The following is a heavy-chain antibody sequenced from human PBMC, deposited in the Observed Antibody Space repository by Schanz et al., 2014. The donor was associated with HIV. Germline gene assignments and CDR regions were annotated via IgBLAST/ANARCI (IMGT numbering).Heavy chain of an antibody. D-gene: IGHD3-10*01. CDR2: ISSSDTLL. V-gene: IGHV3-21*02. CDR1: GFSLSGYG. CDR3: AKDRLYPSGTYPYGMDV. J-gene: IGHJ6*02. Sequence: EVQLVESGGGLVKPGGSLRLSCAASGFSLSGYGMNWVRQAPGKGLEWVSSISSSDTLLYYADSVKGRFTISRDNSKKTLYLQMNSLRAEDTAVYYCAKDRLYPSGTYPYGMDVWGQGTTVTVSS.